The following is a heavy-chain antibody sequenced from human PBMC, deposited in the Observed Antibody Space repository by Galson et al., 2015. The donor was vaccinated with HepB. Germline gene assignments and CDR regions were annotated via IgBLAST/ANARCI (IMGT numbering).Heavy chain of an antibody. J-gene: IGHJ2*01. D-gene: IGHD4-17*01. CDR3: ARAPDYGDYIYWYFDL. CDR1: GFTFSSHW. CDR2: IKPDGSDK. Sequence: SLRLSCAVSGFTFSSHWMTWVRQAPGKGLEWVANIKPDGSDKYYVDSVKGRFTISRDNAKNSLYLQMSSLTVGDTAVYYCARAPDYGDYIYWYFDLWGRGTLVTVSS. V-gene: IGHV3-7*03.